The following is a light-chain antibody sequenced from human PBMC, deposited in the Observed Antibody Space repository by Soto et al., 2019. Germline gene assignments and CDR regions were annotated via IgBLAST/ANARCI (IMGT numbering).Light chain of an antibody. J-gene: IGKJ5*01. CDR3: QQRSNWPRIT. V-gene: IGKV3-11*01. Sequence: EIVLTQSPATLSLSPGERATLSCRASQSVGNYLAWYQQKPGQAPRLLIYDASNRATDIPARLSGSGFGTDFTLTISSPEPEDFAVYYCQQRSNWPRITFGQGKRLEIK. CDR2: DAS. CDR1: QSVGNY.